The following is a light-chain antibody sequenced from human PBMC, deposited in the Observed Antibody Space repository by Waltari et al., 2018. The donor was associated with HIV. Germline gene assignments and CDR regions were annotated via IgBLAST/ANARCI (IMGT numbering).Light chain of an antibody. V-gene: IGKV4-1*01. CDR1: QSVLYNSNSKNY. J-gene: IGKJ1*01. CDR3: PQYYTTPWA. CDR2: WAS. Sequence: DIVLTQSPDSLAVSLGERATINCKASQSVLYNSNSKNYLSWYQQKPGQPPKLLIYWASTRESGVPDRFSGSGSGTDFTLTIIGLQAEDVAVYYCPQYYTTPWAFGQGTKVEIK.